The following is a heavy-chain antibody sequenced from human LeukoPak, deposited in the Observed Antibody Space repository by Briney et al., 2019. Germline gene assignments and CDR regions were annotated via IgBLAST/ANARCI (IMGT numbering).Heavy chain of an antibody. CDR2: ISGSGGST. CDR1: GFTFSSYA. Sequence: PGGSLRLSCAASGFTFSSYAMSWVRQAPGKGLEWVSAISGSGGSTYYADSVKGRSTISRDNSKNTLYLQMNSLRAEDTAVYYCAKDRYSYGYMLDYWGQGTLVTVSS. CDR3: AKDRYSYGYMLDY. J-gene: IGHJ4*02. D-gene: IGHD5-18*01. V-gene: IGHV3-23*01.